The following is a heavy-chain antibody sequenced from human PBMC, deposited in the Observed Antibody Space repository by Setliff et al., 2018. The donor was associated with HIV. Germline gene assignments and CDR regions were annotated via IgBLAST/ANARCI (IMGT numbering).Heavy chain of an antibody. CDR1: GYTLTEVS. V-gene: IGHV1-69*13. Sequence: EASVKVSCKISGYTLTEVSMHWVRQAPGQGLEWMGGIIPMFDAPNYAQKFQGRVTITADESTSTAYMELSSLRSEDSAVYFCARPIRAAAGNDAFHVWGQGTMVT. D-gene: IGHD6-13*01. J-gene: IGHJ3*01. CDR3: ARPIRAAAGNDAFHV. CDR2: IIPMFDAP.